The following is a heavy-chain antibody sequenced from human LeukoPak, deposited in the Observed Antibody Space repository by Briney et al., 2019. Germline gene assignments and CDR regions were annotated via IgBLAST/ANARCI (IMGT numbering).Heavy chain of an antibody. V-gene: IGHV4-4*09. D-gene: IGHD1-1*01. J-gene: IGHJ6*03. CDR1: GGSFDSKY. Sequence: SETLSLTCSVSGGSFDSKYWSWIRQPPGKGLEWIGYIYTSGSTNFNPSLRSRVAMSIDTSKNQFSLKVYSVTAADTAVYCAYYIRNVHYYMDVWGKGTTVIVSS. CDR2: IYTSGST. CDR3: AYYIRNVHYYMDV.